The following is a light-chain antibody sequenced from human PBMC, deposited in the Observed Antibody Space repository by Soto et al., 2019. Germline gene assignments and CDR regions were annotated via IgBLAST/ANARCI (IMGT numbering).Light chain of an antibody. V-gene: IGKV3-20*01. CDR1: QSVSSSY. CDR3: QKYGSSL. J-gene: IGKJ4*01. Sequence: EIVLTQSPGTLSLSPEERATLSCRASQSVSSSYLAWYQQKPGQAPRLLIYGASSRATGIPDRFSGSGSGTDFTLTISRMEPEDFAVYYCQKYGSSLFGGGTKVDIK. CDR2: GAS.